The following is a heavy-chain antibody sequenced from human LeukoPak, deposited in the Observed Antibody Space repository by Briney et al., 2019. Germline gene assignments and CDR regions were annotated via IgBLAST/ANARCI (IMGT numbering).Heavy chain of an antibody. CDR1: GGTVTSSTYF. Sequence: SETLSLTCTLSGGTVTSSTYFWGWIRQPPGRGLEWIGSISYSGATYYNPSLKSRVSMSVHTSKNQFSLKLSSVTAADTAVYYCARDGFYYHYYMDVWGEGTTVTVSS. CDR2: ISYSGAT. V-gene: IGHV4-39*07. J-gene: IGHJ6*03. CDR3: ARDGFYYHYYMDV. D-gene: IGHD1-14*01.